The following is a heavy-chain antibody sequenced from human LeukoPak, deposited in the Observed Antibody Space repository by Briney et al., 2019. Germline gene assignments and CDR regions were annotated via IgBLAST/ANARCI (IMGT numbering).Heavy chain of an antibody. CDR2: INHSGST. CDR1: GGSFSGYY. V-gene: IGHV4-34*01. Sequence: SETLSLTCAVYGGSFSGYYWSWIRQPPGKGLEWIGEINHSGSTNYNPSLKSRVTISVDTSKNQFSLKLSSVTAADTAVYYCARVGVVVAATYNWYDPWGQGTLVTVSS. D-gene: IGHD2-15*01. CDR3: ARVGVVVAATYNWYDP. J-gene: IGHJ5*02.